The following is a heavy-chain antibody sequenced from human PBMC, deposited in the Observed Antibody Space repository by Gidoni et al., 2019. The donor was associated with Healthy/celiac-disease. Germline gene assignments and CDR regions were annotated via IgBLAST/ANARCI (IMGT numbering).Heavy chain of an antibody. D-gene: IGHD3-16*01. Sequence: QLQLQESGPGLVKPSETLSLTCTVSGGSISSSSYYGGWIRQPPGKGLEWIGSIYSSGSTYYNPSLKSRVTISVDTSKNQFSLKLSSVTAADTAVYYCARVGWGGLYIANYGMDVWGQGTTVTVSS. V-gene: IGHV4-39*07. J-gene: IGHJ6*02. CDR2: IYSSGST. CDR3: ARVGWGGLYIANYGMDV. CDR1: GGSISSSSYY.